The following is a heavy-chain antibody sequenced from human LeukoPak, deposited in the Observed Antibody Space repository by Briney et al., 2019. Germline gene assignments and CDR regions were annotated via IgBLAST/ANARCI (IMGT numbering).Heavy chain of an antibody. CDR3: ARDPAASGSDWFDP. J-gene: IGHJ5*02. D-gene: IGHD2-2*01. V-gene: IGHV1-18*01. Sequence: GASVTVSCQASGGTFSSYAISWVRQAPGQGLEWMGWSSVDNGNTNYAQKLQGRVTITTDISTSTAYMELRSLRSDDAAVYYCARDPAASGSDWFDPWGQGTLVTVSS. CDR2: SSVDNGNT. CDR1: GGTFSSYA.